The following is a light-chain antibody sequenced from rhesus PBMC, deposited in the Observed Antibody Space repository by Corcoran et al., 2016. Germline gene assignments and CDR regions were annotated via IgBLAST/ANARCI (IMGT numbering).Light chain of an antibody. CDR1: ENVNNY. CDR3: QLCSGTPFS. J-gene: IGKJ2*01. V-gene: IGKV1-74*01. CDR2: DAS. Sequence: DIQMTQSPSSLSASVGDRVTITCRASENVNNYLHRYQQKPGKAPKLLIYDASTLQSGVPSRFRGSGSGTDYTFTISCLLPECFATYYCQLCSGTPFSFRRGTKVDIE.